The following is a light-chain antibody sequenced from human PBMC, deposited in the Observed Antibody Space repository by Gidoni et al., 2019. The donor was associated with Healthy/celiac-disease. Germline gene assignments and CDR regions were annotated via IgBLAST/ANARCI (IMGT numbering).Light chain of an antibody. J-gene: IGKJ2*04. CDR3: QQYNNWPPCS. V-gene: IGKV3-15*01. CDR2: GAS. CDR1: QSVSSN. Sequence: ELVMTQSPATLSVSPGERATLSCRVSQSVSSNLAWYQQKPGKAPRLLMYGASTRATGIPARFSGSGSGTEFTLTISSLQSEDFAVYYCQQYNNWPPCSFGQGTKLEIK.